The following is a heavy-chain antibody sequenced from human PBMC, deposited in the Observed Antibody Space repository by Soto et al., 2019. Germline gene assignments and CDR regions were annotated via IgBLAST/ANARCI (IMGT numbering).Heavy chain of an antibody. J-gene: IGHJ4*02. CDR3: ARPSFGGVTPFVY. CDR1: GGSISSSDFH. CDR2: IYYSGTT. Sequence: TLSLTCTVSGGSISSSDFHWGWIRQPPGKGLGWIGSIYYSGTTYYNPSLKSRVTISVDTSKNQFSLKLSSVTAADTAVYYCARPSFGGVTPFVYWGQGTLVTVS. D-gene: IGHD3-16*01. V-gene: IGHV4-39*01.